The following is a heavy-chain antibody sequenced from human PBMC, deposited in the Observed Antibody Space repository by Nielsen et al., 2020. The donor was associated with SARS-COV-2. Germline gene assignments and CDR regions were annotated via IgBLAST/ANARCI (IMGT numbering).Heavy chain of an antibody. Sequence: GESLKISCAASGFTFSSYSMNWVRQAPGKGLEWVSYISSSSSTIYYADSVKGRFTISRDNAKNSLYLQMNSLRAEDTAVYYCARYIPYGSSVTSTFYYGMDVWGQGTTVTVSS. V-gene: IGHV3-48*01. CDR3: ARYIPYGSSVTSTFYYGMDV. CDR2: ISSSSSTI. CDR1: GFTFSSYS. J-gene: IGHJ6*02. D-gene: IGHD4-17*01.